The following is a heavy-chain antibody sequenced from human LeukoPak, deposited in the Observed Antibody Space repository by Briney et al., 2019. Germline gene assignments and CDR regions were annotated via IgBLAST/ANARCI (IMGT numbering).Heavy chain of an antibody. V-gene: IGHV4-34*01. Sequence: SETLSLTCAVYGGSFSGYYWSWIRQPPGKGLEWIGEINHSGSTNYNPSLKSRVTISVDTSKNQFSLKLSSVTAADTAVYYCARDPSWDTRGFDYWGQGTLATVSS. CDR1: GGSFSGYY. CDR3: ARDPSWDTRGFDY. CDR2: INHSGST. D-gene: IGHD1-26*01. J-gene: IGHJ4*02.